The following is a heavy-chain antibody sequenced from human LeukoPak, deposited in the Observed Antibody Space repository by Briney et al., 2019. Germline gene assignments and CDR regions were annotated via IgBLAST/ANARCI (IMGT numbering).Heavy chain of an antibody. D-gene: IGHD1-7*01. J-gene: IGHJ3*02. Sequence: GGSLRLSCAASGFTFSDYYMSWIRQAPGKGLEWVSYISSSGSTIYYADSVKGRFTISRDNAKNSLYLQMNSLRAEDTAVYYCARGPVGGTTYNDGDAFDIWGQGTMVTVSS. CDR2: ISSSGSTI. CDR1: GFTFSDYY. V-gene: IGHV3-11*04. CDR3: ARGPVGGTTYNDGDAFDI.